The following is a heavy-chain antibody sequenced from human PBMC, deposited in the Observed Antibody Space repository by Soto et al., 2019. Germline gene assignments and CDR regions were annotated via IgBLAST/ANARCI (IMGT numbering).Heavy chain of an antibody. CDR1: GGTFSSYA. CDR2: IIPIFGTA. J-gene: IGHJ5*02. Sequence: QVQLVQSGAEVKKPGSSVKVSCKASGGTFSSYAISWVRQAPGQGLEWMGGIIPIFGTANYVQKFQGRVTITADESTSTAYMELSSLRSEDTAVYYCAREGDYDILTGYYGFDPWGQGTLVTVSS. V-gene: IGHV1-69*12. D-gene: IGHD3-9*01. CDR3: AREGDYDILTGYYGFDP.